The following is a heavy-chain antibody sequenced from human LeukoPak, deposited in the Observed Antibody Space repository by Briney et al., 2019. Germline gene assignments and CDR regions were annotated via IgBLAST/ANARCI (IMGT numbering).Heavy chain of an antibody. D-gene: IGHD6-6*01. J-gene: IGHJ6*03. CDR3: ATNIAAPYYYYYMDV. V-gene: IGHV1-24*01. Sequence: ASMKVSCKVSGYTLTELSMHWVRQAPGKGLEWMGGLDPEDGETIYAQRFQGRVTMTEDTSTDTAYMELSSLRSEDTAVYYCATNIAAPYYYYYMDVWGKGTTVTVSS. CDR2: LDPEDGET. CDR1: GYTLTELS.